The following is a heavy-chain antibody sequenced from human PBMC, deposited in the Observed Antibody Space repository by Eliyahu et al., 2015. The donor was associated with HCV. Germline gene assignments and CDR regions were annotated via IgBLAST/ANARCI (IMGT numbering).Heavy chain of an antibody. J-gene: IGHJ4*02. CDR1: GGTFSSYA. D-gene: IGHD3-16*02. Sequence: QVQLVQSGAEVKKPGSSVKVSCKASGGTFSSYAIRWVRQAPGQGLEWMGRIIPILGIANYAQKFQGRVTITADKSTSTAYMELSSLRSEDTAVYYCARAIYEITFGGVIVTSGGFDYWGQGTLVTVSS. CDR2: IIPILGIA. CDR3: ARAIYEITFGGVIVTSGGFDY. V-gene: IGHV1-69*04.